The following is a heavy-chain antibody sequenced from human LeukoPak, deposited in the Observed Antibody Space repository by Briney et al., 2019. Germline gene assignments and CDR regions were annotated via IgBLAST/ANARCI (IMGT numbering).Heavy chain of an antibody. CDR2: ISSSGSTI. J-gene: IGHJ4*02. Sequence: PGGSLRLSCAASGFTFRSYEMNWGRQAPGKGLEWVSYISSSGSTIYYAEFVKGRFTISRDNAKKSLYLQMNSLRAEDTAVYYCARKGGYGLEFDYWGQGTLVTVSS. CDR1: GFTFRSYE. V-gene: IGHV3-48*03. CDR3: ARKGGYGLEFDY. D-gene: IGHD5-18*01.